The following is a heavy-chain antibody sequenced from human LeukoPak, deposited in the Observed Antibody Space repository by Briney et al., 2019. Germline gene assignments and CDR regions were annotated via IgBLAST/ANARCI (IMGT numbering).Heavy chain of an antibody. D-gene: IGHD2-2*01. J-gene: IGHJ6*02. Sequence: PGGSLRLSCAASGFTFSSYSMNWVRQAPGKGLEWVSSISSSSSYIYYADSVKGRFTISRDNAKNSLYLQMNGLRAEDTAVYYCARARYCSSTSCYLDVWGQGTTVTVSS. CDR2: ISSSSSYI. CDR1: GFTFSSYS. V-gene: IGHV3-21*01. CDR3: ARARYCSSTSCYLDV.